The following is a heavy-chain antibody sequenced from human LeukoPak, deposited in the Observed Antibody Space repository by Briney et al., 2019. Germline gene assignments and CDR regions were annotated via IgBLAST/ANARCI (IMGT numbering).Heavy chain of an antibody. CDR2: ISYDGSNK. V-gene: IGHV3-33*05. Sequence: GGSLRLSCATSGFTFNSFGMHWARQAPGKGLEWVAFISYDGSNKDYADSVKGRFTISRDNAKNSLYLQMNSLRAEDTAVYYCAREWGWELVSSRFDYWGQGTLVTVSS. D-gene: IGHD1-26*01. J-gene: IGHJ4*02. CDR3: AREWGWELVSSRFDY. CDR1: GFTFNSFG.